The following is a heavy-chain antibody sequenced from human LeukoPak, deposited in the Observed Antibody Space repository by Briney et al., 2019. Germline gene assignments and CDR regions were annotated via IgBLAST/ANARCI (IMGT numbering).Heavy chain of an antibody. CDR3: ARDGRPCDY. CDR2: ISSISTAI. CDR1: GFSFTSYS. V-gene: IGHV3-48*02. Sequence: PGGSLRLSCAAPGFSFTSYSMSWVRQAPGKGLEWLSFISSISTAIYYADSVKGRFTVSRDNAKNSLYLQMNSLRDEDTAVYYCARDGRPCDYWGQGTQVTVSS. J-gene: IGHJ4*02.